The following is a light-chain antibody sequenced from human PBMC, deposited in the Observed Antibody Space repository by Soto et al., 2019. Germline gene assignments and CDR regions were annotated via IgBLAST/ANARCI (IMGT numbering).Light chain of an antibody. Sequence: QSALTQPASVSGSPGQSIIISCTGTSSDVGAYNYVSWYQQHPGKAPKLMIYEVSNRPSGVSNRFSGSKSGNTASLTISGLQAEDEADYYCSSYTSSSTFYVFGTGTKVTVL. CDR3: SSYTSSSTFYV. V-gene: IGLV2-14*01. CDR2: EVS. J-gene: IGLJ1*01. CDR1: SSDVGAYNY.